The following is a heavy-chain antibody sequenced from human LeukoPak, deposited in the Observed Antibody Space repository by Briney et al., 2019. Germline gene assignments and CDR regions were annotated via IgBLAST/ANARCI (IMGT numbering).Heavy chain of an antibody. J-gene: IGHJ5*02. CDR1: GGSISSGSYY. CDR3: ARGRDIVLMVYAKIRSRFDP. D-gene: IGHD2-8*01. CDR2: IYTSGST. V-gene: IGHV4-61*02. Sequence: SQTLSLTCTVSGGSISSGSYYWSWIRQPAGKGLEWIGRIYTSGSTNYNPSLKSRVTISVDTSKNQFSLKLSSVTAADTAVYYCARGRDIVLMVYAKIRSRFDPWGQGTLVTVSS.